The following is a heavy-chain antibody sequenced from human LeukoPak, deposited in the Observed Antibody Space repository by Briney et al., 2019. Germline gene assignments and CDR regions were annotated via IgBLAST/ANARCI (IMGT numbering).Heavy chain of an antibody. Sequence: SETLSLTCAVYGGSFSGYYWSWIRQPPGKGLEWIGEISHSGSTNYNPSLKSRVTISVDTSKNQFSLKLSSVTAADTAVYYCARDGNYDFWSGYNTGYDYWGQGTLVPVSS. CDR1: GGSFSGYY. D-gene: IGHD3-3*01. V-gene: IGHV4-34*01. CDR2: ISHSGST. J-gene: IGHJ4*02. CDR3: ARDGNYDFWSGYNTGYDY.